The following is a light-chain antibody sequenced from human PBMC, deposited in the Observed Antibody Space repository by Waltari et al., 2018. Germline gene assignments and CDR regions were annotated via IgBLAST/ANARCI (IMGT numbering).Light chain of an antibody. CDR3: SSYTSSSTLWV. Sequence: QSALTQPASVSGSPGQSITISCTGTSSDAGTHTYVPWYQQHPGKAPKLMIYDVSNRPSGVSNRFSGSKSGNTASLTISGLQAEDEADYYCSSYTSSSTLWVFGGGTKLTVL. CDR1: SSDAGTHTY. J-gene: IGLJ3*02. V-gene: IGLV2-14*03. CDR2: DVS.